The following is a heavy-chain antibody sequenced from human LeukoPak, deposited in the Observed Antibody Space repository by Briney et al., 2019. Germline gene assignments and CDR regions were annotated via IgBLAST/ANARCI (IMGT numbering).Heavy chain of an antibody. V-gene: IGHV3-66*01. CDR1: GFTFSSYD. CDR2: LYRGGGT. D-gene: IGHD3-10*01. Sequence: GGSLRLSCAASGFTFSSYDMTWVRQAPGKGLEWVSVLYRGGGTAYADSVQGRFSISRDNSKNTVYLQMNSLRPEDTAVYYCTRDVIYASEIYSYGDCWGQGTLVTVSS. J-gene: IGHJ4*02. CDR3: TRDVIYASEIYSYGDC.